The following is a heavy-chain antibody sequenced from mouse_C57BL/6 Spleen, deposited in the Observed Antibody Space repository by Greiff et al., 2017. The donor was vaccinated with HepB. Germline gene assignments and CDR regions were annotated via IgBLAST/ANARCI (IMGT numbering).Heavy chain of an antibody. CDR3: AKGRLRREGYAMDY. CDR2: ISSGSSTI. J-gene: IGHJ4*01. Sequence: EVKLMESGGGLVKPGGSLKLSCAASGFTFSDYGMHWVRQAPEKGLEWVAYISSGSSTIYYADTVKGRFTISRDNAKNTLFLQMTSLRSEDTAMYYCAKGRLRREGYAMDYWGQGTSVTVSS. V-gene: IGHV5-17*01. CDR1: GFTFSDYG. D-gene: IGHD2-4*01.